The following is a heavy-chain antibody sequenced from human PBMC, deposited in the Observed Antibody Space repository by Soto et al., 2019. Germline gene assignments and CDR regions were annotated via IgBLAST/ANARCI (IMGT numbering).Heavy chain of an antibody. Sequence: QITLKESGPTLVKPTQTLTLTCTFSGFSLRNSGVGVGWIRQPPGKALEWLALLYWDDDKRYSPSLKSRLTITKDTAKNQVVLTMTNMDPVDTATYYCAHLTTGGFYFDYLGQGTLVTVSS. CDR2: LYWDDDK. J-gene: IGHJ4*02. CDR3: AHLTTGGFYFDY. CDR1: GFSLRNSGVG. V-gene: IGHV2-5*02. D-gene: IGHD4-17*01.